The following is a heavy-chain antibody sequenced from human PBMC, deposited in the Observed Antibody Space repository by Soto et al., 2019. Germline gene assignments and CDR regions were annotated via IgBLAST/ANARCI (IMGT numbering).Heavy chain of an antibody. J-gene: IGHJ4*02. V-gene: IGHV3-21*01. CDR3: ARSAQEESTVAPEHFDY. D-gene: IGHD6-19*01. CDR1: GFTFSSYS. Sequence: GGSLRLSCAASGFTFSSYSMNWVRQAPGKGLEWVSSISSSSYIYCADSVKGRFTISRDNAKNSLYLQMNSLRAEDTAVYYCARSAQEESTVAPEHFDYWGQGTLVTVS. CDR2: ISSSSYI.